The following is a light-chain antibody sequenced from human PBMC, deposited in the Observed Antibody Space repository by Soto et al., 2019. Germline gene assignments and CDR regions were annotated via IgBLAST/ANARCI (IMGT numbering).Light chain of an antibody. CDR1: QDIRDD. V-gene: IGKV1-6*01. CDR2: AAS. Sequence: AIQMTQSPSSLPASVGDTVTITCRASQDIRDDLTWYQQKGGKAPKLLIYAASRLHGGVPPRFRGIGTGTDCTLTCSRRQPEDFANYYCRQDYDFPRTFGSGT. J-gene: IGKJ1*01. CDR3: RQDYDFPRT.